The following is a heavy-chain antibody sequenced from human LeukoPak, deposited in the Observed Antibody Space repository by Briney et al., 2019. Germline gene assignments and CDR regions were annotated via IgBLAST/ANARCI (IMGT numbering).Heavy chain of an antibody. Sequence: PGGSLRLSCAASGFIFSDYYMSWIRQAPGKGLEWVSYISSSGSSIYYADSVKGRFTISRDNAKDSLYLQMNSLRAEDTAVYYCARDHQYGDYDGTFDYWGQGTLVTVSS. J-gene: IGHJ4*02. D-gene: IGHD4-17*01. CDR1: GFIFSDYY. CDR2: ISSSGSSI. V-gene: IGHV3-11*01. CDR3: ARDHQYGDYDGTFDY.